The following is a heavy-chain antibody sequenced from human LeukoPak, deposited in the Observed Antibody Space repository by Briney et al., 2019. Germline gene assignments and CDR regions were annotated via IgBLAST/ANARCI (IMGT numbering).Heavy chain of an antibody. CDR3: ARDPQIYSSGSYVDY. CDR1: GFTFSSYW. D-gene: IGHD3-10*01. J-gene: IGHJ4*02. V-gene: IGHV3-7*04. CDR2: IKQDGSEK. Sequence: GGSLRLSCAASGFTFSSYWMSWVRQAPGKGLEWVANIKQDGSEKYYVDSVKGRFTISRDNAKNSLYLQMNSLRAEDTAVYYSARDPQIYSSGSYVDYWGQGTLVTVSS.